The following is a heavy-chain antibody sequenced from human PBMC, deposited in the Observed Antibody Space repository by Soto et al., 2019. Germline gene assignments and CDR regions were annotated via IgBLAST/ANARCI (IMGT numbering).Heavy chain of an antibody. J-gene: IGHJ6*01. CDR1: GGSVSSGSYY. V-gene: IGHV4-61*01. Sequence: SETLSLTCTVSGGSVSSGSYYWSWIRQPPGKGLEWIGYIYYSGSTNYNPSLKSRVTISVDTSKNQFSLKLSSVTAADTAVYYGARDRWGIAVAGTNYGIDVWGQGTPVTVSS. CDR3: ARDRWGIAVAGTNYGIDV. CDR2: IYYSGST. D-gene: IGHD6-19*01.